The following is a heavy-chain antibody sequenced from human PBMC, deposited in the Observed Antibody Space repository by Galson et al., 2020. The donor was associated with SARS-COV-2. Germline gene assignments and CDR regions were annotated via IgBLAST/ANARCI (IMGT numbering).Heavy chain of an antibody. V-gene: IGHV4-39*01. D-gene: IGHD3-10*01. Sequence: SETLSLTCTVSGGSISSSSYYWGWIRQPPGKGLEWIGSIYYSGSTYYNPSLKSRVTISVDTSKNQFSLTLSSVTAADTAVYYCARQFGYYGSGSYYPDCWGQGTLVTVSS. CDR1: GGSISSSSYY. CDR3: ARQFGYYGSGSYYPDC. J-gene: IGHJ4*02. CDR2: IYYSGST.